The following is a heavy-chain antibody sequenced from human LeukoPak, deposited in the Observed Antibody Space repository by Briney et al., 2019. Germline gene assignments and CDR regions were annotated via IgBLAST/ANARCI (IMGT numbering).Heavy chain of an antibody. CDR2: IGKNGNLV. Sequence: GGSLRLSCAASGFTFSDFYMSWVRQAPGKGLEWISYIGKNGNLVDYADSVKGRFTVSRDNTKNLMFLQMNSLRAEDTAVYYCATDTNLVDLTQGDGHEDENFDRWGQGTMVTVSS. J-gene: IGHJ3*02. CDR1: GFTFSDFY. D-gene: IGHD1-26*01. CDR3: ATDTNLVDLTQGDGHEDENFDR. V-gene: IGHV3-11*01.